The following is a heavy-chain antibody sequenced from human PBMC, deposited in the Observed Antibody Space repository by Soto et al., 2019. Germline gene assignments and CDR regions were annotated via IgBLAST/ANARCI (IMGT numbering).Heavy chain of an antibody. CDR2: ISWNSGSI. D-gene: IGHD6-13*01. Sequence: GGSLRLSCAASGFTFDDYAMHWVRQAPGKGLEWVSGISWNSGSIGYADSVKGRFTISRDNAKNSLYLQMNSLRAEDTALYDCAKAHIAAAGVFDYWGQGTLVTVSS. V-gene: IGHV3-9*01. CDR3: AKAHIAAAGVFDY. J-gene: IGHJ4*02. CDR1: GFTFDDYA.